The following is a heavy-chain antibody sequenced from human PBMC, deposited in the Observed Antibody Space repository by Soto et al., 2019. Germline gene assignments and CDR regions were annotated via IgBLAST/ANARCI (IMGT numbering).Heavy chain of an antibody. V-gene: IGHV1-8*01. CDR1: GYTFTTYN. CDR3: VRYGVAATY. D-gene: IGHD2-21*02. CDR2: MNPNSGNT. Sequence: ASVKVSCKASGYTFTTYNINWVRQATGHGLEWMGWMNPNSGNTGYAQKFQDRITLTRDTSITTAYMELSSLRSDDTAVYFCVRYGVAATYWGQGTLVTVSS. J-gene: IGHJ4*02.